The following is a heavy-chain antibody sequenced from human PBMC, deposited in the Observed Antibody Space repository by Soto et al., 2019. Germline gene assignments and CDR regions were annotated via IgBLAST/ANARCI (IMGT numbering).Heavy chain of an antibody. CDR2: ISGGGGT. V-gene: IGHV3-23*01. D-gene: IGHD2-8*02. CDR3: TGEDASGY. CDR1: GFSFSNYA. Sequence: PGGSLRLACAASGFSFSNYAMNWVRQAPGKGLEWVSGISGGGGTYYADSVKGRFIISRDNSRNTLFLEMNSLRSDDMAVYYCTGEDASGYWGQGTLVTVSS. J-gene: IGHJ4*02.